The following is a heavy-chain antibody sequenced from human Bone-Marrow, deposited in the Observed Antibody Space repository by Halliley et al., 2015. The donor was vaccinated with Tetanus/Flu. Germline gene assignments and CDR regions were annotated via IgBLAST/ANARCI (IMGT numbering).Heavy chain of an antibody. J-gene: IGHJ5*02. Sequence: LEWVGHTHHNERTYYTPPLKSRVTISLDGSKTLFSLNLSSVPAADTAVYYCARGFRAYTSRFDPWGQGTLVVVSS. V-gene: IGHV4-30-2*01. CDR3: ARGFRAYTSRFDP. CDR2: THHNERT. D-gene: IGHD5-18*01.